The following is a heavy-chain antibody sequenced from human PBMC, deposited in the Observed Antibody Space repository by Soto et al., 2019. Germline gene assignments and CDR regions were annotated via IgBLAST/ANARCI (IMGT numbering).Heavy chain of an antibody. CDR3: ARYYYVSGSYNWFDP. CDR1: GGTFSSYT. D-gene: IGHD3-10*01. Sequence: QVQLVQSGAEVKKPGSSVKVSCKASGGTFSSYTISWVRQAPGQGLEWMGRIIPILGIANYAQKVQGRVTITADKSTSTAYMELSSLRSEDTAVYYCARYYYVSGSYNWFDPWGQGTLVTVSS. J-gene: IGHJ5*02. V-gene: IGHV1-69*02. CDR2: IIPILGIA.